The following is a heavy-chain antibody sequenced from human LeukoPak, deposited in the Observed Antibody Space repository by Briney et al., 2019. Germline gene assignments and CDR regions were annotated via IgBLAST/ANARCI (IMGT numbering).Heavy chain of an antibody. V-gene: IGHV1-24*01. CDR3: ATMDYYDSSGTLPLDY. CDR1: GYTLTELS. CDR2: FDPEDGET. D-gene: IGHD3-22*01. Sequence: ASVKVSCTVSGYTLTELSMHWVRQAPGKGLEWMGGFDPEDGETIYAQKFQGRVTMTEDTSTDTAYMELSSLRSEDTAVYYCATMDYYDSSGTLPLDYWGQGTLVTVSS. J-gene: IGHJ4*02.